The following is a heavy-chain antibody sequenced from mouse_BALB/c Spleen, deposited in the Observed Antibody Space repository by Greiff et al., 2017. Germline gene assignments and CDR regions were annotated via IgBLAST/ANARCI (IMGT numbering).Heavy chain of an antibody. CDR3: ARRRIFHYSFDY. D-gene: IGHD1-2*01. J-gene: IGHJ2*01. V-gene: IGHV14-3*02. Sequence: EVQLQQSGAELVKPGASVKLSCTASGFNIKDTYMHWVKQRPEQGLEWIGRIDPANGNTKYDPKFQGKATITADTSSNTAYLQLSSLTSEDTAVYYCARRRIFHYSFDYWGQGTTLTDSS. CDR1: GFNIKDTY. CDR2: IDPANGNT.